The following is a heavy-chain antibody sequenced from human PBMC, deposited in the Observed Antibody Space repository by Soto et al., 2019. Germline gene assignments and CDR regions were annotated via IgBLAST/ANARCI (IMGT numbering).Heavy chain of an antibody. CDR2: IYLADVK. V-gene: IGHV2-5*02. Sequence: SGPTLLNPTQTLPLTCTFSGFSLSTSGVGVGWIRQPPGKALEWLALIYLADVKRYSPSLKSRLTIAKDTTKNQVVLTMTNMDTVDTATYYCAHNVRRDYHLEYWGQGTLVTVSS. D-gene: IGHD3-3*01. CDR3: AHNVRRDYHLEY. J-gene: IGHJ4*02. CDR1: GFSLSTSGVG.